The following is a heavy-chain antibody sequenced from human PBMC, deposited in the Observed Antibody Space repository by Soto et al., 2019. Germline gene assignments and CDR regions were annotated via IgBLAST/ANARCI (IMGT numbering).Heavy chain of an antibody. CDR3: ARGGLYYGMDI. CDR2: ISINGRTI. CDR1: GFTFSDYY. V-gene: IGHV3-11*01. J-gene: IGHJ6*02. Sequence: GGSLRLSCAASGFTFSDYYMTWIRQAPGQGLEWVSYISINGRTIHYADSVKGRFTISRDNAKNSIYLQMESLRGEDTAVYYCARGGLYYGMDIWGQGTTVTV. D-gene: IGHD6-25*01.